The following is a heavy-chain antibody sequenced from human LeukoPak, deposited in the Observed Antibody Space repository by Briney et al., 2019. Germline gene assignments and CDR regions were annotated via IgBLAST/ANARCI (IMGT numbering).Heavy chain of an antibody. CDR3: AKCPSRVHGNDMDV. Sequence: GGSLRLSCAASGFTFSSYDMSWVRQAPGKGLEWVSAISGSGDSTYYADSVEGRVTITRDNYKNTQHLKINMRRAEDTAVYYCAKCPSRVHGNDMDVWGKGTTVIVSS. CDR1: GFTFSSYD. CDR2: ISGSGDST. D-gene: IGHD1-1*01. V-gene: IGHV3-23*01. J-gene: IGHJ6*03.